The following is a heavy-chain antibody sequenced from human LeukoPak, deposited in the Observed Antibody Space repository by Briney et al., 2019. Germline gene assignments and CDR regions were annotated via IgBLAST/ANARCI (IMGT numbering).Heavy chain of an antibody. CDR2: IKPDGSEK. J-gene: IGHJ2*01. Sequence: PGGSLRLSCAASGFTISNSWMAWVRQAPGKGLEWVATIKPDGSEKYYIDSVKGRLTISRDNAKNSLYLQMNSLGVEDTALYYCARDHSWNFDLWGRGTQVTVSS. CDR3: ARDHSWNFDL. V-gene: IGHV3-7*01. CDR1: GFTISNSW.